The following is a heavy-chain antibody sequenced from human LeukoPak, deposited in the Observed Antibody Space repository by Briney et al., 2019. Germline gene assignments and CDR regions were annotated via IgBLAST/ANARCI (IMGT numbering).Heavy chain of an antibody. V-gene: IGHV3-7*04. D-gene: IGHD3-9*01. Sequence: GGSLRLSCAASGFTFSSYWMSWVRQAPGKGLEWVATIKNDGSEKNYEDSVKGRFTISRDNAKDSLYLQMSGLRAEDTAVYFCATADWFSFDFWGQGTLVTVSS. J-gene: IGHJ4*02. CDR1: GFTFSSYW. CDR3: ATADWFSFDF. CDR2: IKNDGSEK.